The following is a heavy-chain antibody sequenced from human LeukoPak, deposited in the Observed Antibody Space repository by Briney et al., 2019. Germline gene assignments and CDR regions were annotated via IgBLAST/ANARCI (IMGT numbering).Heavy chain of an antibody. CDR2: INHSGST. V-gene: IGHV4-34*01. CDR3: ARVTGYMIEDYFDY. Sequence: SETLSLTCAVYGGSFSGYYWSWIRQPPGKGLEWIGEINHSGSTNYNPSLKSRVTISVKTSKNQFSLKLSSVTAADTAVYYCARVTGYMIEDYFDYWGQGALVTVSS. J-gene: IGHJ4*02. CDR1: GGSFSGYY. D-gene: IGHD3-22*01.